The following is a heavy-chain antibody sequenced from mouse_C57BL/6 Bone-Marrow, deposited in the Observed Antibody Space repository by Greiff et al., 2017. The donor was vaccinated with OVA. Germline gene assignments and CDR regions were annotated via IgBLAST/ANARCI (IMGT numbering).Heavy chain of an antibody. CDR2: FHPYNDDT. V-gene: IGHV1-47*01. D-gene: IGHD2-3*01. CDR3: ARRNLYDGYFDY. Sequence: VKLQESGAELVKPGASVKMSCKASGYTFTTYPIEWMKQNHGKSLEWIGNFHPYNDDTKYNEKFKGKATLTVEKSSSTVYLELSRLTSDDSAVYYCARRNLYDGYFDYWGQGTTLTVSS. CDR1: GYTFTTYP. J-gene: IGHJ2*01.